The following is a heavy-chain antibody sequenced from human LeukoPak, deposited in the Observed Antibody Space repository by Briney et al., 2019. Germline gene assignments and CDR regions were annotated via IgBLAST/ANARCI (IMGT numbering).Heavy chain of an antibody. CDR3: AKVWLRYFDWFDYNLNFDY. CDR2: ISGSGGST. CDR1: GFTFSSYA. V-gene: IGHV3-23*01. Sequence: LAGGSLRLSCAASGFTFSSYAMSWVRQAPGKGLEWVSAISGSGGSTYYADSVKGRFTISRDNSKNTLYLQMNSLRAEDTAVYYCAKVWLRYFDWFDYNLNFDYWGQGTLVTVSS. D-gene: IGHD3-9*01. J-gene: IGHJ4*02.